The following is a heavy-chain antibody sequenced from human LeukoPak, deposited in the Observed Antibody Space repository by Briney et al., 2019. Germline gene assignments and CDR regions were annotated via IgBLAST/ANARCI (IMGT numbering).Heavy chain of an antibody. CDR2: INHSGST. J-gene: IGHJ4*02. Sequence: PSETLSLTCAVYGGSFSGYYWSWIRQPPGKGLEWIGEINHSGSTNYNPSLKSRVTISVDTSKNQFSLKLSSVTAADTAVYYCARDNGSIYVAFDYWGQGTLVTVSS. V-gene: IGHV4-34*01. CDR3: ARDNGSIYVAFDY. D-gene: IGHD2-21*01. CDR1: GGSFSGYY.